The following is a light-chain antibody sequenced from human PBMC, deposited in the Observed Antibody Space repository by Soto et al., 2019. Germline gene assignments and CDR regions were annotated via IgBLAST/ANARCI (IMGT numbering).Light chain of an antibody. Sequence: QSALTQPASVSGSPGQSITISCTGTSSDVGSYNLVSWYQQHPGKAPILMIYEGSKRPSGVSNRLSGSKSGNTAFLTSAGLQAEDEADYYCCSYAGSSTPDVFGTGTKVTVL. V-gene: IGLV2-23*01. CDR3: CSYAGSSTPDV. CDR1: SSDVGSYNL. J-gene: IGLJ1*01. CDR2: EGS.